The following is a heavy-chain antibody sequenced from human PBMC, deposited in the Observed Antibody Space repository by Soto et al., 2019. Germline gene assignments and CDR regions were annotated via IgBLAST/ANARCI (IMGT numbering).Heavy chain of an antibody. V-gene: IGHV1-2*04. CDR3: ARGGGPDIVVVPAAPGYYYYGMDV. J-gene: IGHJ6*02. D-gene: IGHD2-2*01. CDR2: INPNSGGT. Sequence: ASVKVSCKASGYTFTGYYMHWVRQAPGQGLEWMGWINPNSGGTNYAQKFQGWVTMTRDTSISTAYMELSRLRSDDTAVYYCARGGGPDIVVVPAAPGYYYYGMDVWGQGTTVTVSS. CDR1: GYTFTGYY.